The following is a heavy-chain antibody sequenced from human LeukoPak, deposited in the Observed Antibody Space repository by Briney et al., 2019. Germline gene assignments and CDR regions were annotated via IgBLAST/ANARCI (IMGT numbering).Heavy chain of an antibody. CDR3: ARDPYYGSGSYYNGNFDY. CDR1: GFSFSNYG. D-gene: IGHD3-10*01. Sequence: GGSLRLSCAASGFSFSNYGMHWVRQAPGKGLEWVAMISYDGSDDYYADSVKGRFTVSRDKAKNTLYLQMNSLRAEDTAVYYCARDPYYGSGSYYNGNFDYWGQGTLVTVSS. V-gene: IGHV3-30*03. J-gene: IGHJ4*02. CDR2: ISYDGSDD.